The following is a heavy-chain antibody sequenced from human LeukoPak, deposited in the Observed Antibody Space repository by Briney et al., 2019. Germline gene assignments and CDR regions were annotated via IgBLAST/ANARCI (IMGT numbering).Heavy chain of an antibody. CDR1: GGSISSYY. CDR2: IYTSGST. CDR3: AKDRTVPHCEYYFDY. Sequence: SETLSLTCTVSGGSISSYYWSWIRQPPGKGLEWIGYIYTSGSTNYNPSLKSRVTISVDTSKNQFSLKLSSVTAADTAVYYCAKDRTVPHCEYYFDYWGQGTLVTVSS. D-gene: IGHD2-21*01. J-gene: IGHJ4*02. V-gene: IGHV4-4*09.